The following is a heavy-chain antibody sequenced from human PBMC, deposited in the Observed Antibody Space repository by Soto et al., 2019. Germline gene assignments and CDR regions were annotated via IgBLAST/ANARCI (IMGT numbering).Heavy chain of an antibody. CDR2: IYWDDDK. CDR3: AHSVVAGLGYYFDY. CDR1: GFSLSSTGVS. J-gene: IGHJ4*02. V-gene: IGHV2-5*02. D-gene: IGHD6-19*01. Sequence: QITLKESGPTLVKPTRTLTLTCTFSGFSLSSTGVSVGWIRQPPGKALEWLALIYWDDDKRYSPFLKSRLTITKDTSKNQVVLTMTNMDPVDTATYYCAHSVVAGLGYYFDYWGQGTLVIVSS.